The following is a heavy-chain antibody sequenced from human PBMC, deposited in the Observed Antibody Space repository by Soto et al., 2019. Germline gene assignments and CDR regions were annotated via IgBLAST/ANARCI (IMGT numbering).Heavy chain of an antibody. CDR3: ARANEAAAGFFFDF. CDR1: GDSVSSNSVA. D-gene: IGHD6-13*01. V-gene: IGHV6-1*01. CDR2: THYRSKWYN. Sequence: SQTLSLTCAISGDSVSSNSVAWNWIRQSPSRGLEWLGRTHYRSKWYNDYAVSVKSRITINPDTSKNQFSLQLISVTPEDTAVYYCARANEAAAGFFFDFWGQGALVTVS. J-gene: IGHJ4*02.